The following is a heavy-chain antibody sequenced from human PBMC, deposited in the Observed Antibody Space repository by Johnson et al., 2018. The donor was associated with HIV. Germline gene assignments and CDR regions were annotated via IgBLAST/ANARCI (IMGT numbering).Heavy chain of an antibody. V-gene: IGHV3-66*01. CDR1: GLTFSDYY. D-gene: IGHD2/OR15-2a*01. Sequence: VQLVESGGRVVRPGGSLRLSCAAPGLTFSDYYMTWIRQAPGKGLEWVSVIYSGGTTYYADSVKGRFTISRDNSKNTLYLQMNSLRAEDTAVYYCARAYIYGAFDIWGQGTMVTVSS. J-gene: IGHJ3*02. CDR3: ARAYIYGAFDI. CDR2: IYSGGTT.